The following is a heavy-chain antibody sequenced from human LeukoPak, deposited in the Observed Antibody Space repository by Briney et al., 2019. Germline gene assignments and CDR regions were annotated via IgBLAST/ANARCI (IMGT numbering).Heavy chain of an antibody. Sequence: SETLSLTCAVSGGSISTYYWSWIRQPAGKGLEWIGRISSRGSTNYNPSLKSRVTMSIDTSKNQFSLKLSSVTAADTAVYYCARTPIYYYDSSGYYNWGQGTLVTVSS. CDR1: GGSISTYY. CDR3: ARTPIYYYDSSGYYN. CDR2: ISSRGST. V-gene: IGHV4-4*07. J-gene: IGHJ4*02. D-gene: IGHD3-22*01.